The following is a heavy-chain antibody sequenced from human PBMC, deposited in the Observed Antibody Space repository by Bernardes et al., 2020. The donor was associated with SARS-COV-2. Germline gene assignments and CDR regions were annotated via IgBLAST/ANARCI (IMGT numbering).Heavy chain of an antibody. D-gene: IGHD3-3*01. CDR2: ITATGDGT. CDR3: AKLGHYDLWTGYYSVDYYYALDG. J-gene: IGHJ6*02. Sequence: GGSLRLSCAASGFNFRDYAMSWVRQIPGKGLELVSAITATGDGTYYADSVKGRFTISRDNSNYMLYLQMDSLRAEDTAVFYCAKLGHYDLWTGYYSVDYYYALDGWGHGATVTVSS. V-gene: IGHV3-23*01. CDR1: GFNFRDYA.